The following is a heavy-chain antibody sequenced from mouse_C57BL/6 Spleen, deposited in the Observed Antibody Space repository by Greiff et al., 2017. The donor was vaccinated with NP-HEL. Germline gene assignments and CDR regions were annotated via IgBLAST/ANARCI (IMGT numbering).Heavy chain of an antibody. CDR2: INYDGSST. Sequence: DVKLVESEGGLVQPGSSMKLSCTASGFTFSDYYMAWVRQVPEKGLEWVANINYDGSSTYYLDSLKSRFIISRDNAKNILYLQMSSLKSEDTATYYCARDTGWMDYWGQGTSVTVSS. J-gene: IGHJ4*01. CDR1: GFTFSDYY. D-gene: IGHD4-1*01. CDR3: ARDTGWMDY. V-gene: IGHV5-16*01.